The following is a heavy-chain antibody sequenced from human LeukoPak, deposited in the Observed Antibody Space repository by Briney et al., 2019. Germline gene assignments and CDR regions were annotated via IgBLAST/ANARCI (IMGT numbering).Heavy chain of an antibody. D-gene: IGHD3-10*01. CDR1: GDSVSRNSAT. V-gene: IGHV6-1*01. CDR3: ARAVLWFGDLDYYYYMDV. Sequence: SQTLSLTCAISGDSVSRNSATWNWIRQSPARGLEWLGRTYYRSKWYNDYAVSVKSRITINPDTSKNQFSLQLNSVTPEDTAVYYCARAVLWFGDLDYYYYMDVWGKGTTVTVSS. CDR2: TYYRSKWYN. J-gene: IGHJ6*03.